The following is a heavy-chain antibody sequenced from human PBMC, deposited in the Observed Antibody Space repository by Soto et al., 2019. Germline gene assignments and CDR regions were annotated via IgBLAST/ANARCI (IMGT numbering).Heavy chain of an antibody. Sequence: GASVKVSCKASGYTFTSCGISWVRQAPGQGLEWMGWISAYNGNTNYAQKLQGRVTMTTDTSTSTAYMELRSLRSDDTAVYYCARDRSPLTGGGNWFDPWGQGTLVTVSS. D-gene: IGHD2-15*01. CDR3: ARDRSPLTGGGNWFDP. V-gene: IGHV1-18*01. CDR2: ISAYNGNT. J-gene: IGHJ5*02. CDR1: GYTFTSCG.